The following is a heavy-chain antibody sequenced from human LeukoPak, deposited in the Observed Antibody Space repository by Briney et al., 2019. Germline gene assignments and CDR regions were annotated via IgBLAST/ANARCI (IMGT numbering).Heavy chain of an antibody. V-gene: IGHV4-30-2*01. J-gene: IGHJ4*02. CDR2: IYHSGST. D-gene: IGHD3-10*01. Sequence: SETLSLTCTVSGGSISSGDSYWSWIRQPPGKGLEWIGYIYHSGSTYYNPSLKSRVTISVDRSMHQFSLKLTSVTAADTAVYYCARGLPQSGVDYWGQGTLVTVSS. CDR3: ARGLPQSGVDY. CDR1: GGSISSGDSY.